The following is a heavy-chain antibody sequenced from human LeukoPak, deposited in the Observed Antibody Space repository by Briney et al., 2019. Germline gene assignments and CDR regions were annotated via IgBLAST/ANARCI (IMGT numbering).Heavy chain of an antibody. D-gene: IGHD3/OR15-3a*01. Sequence: GGSLRLSRAASGFTSSSYAMSWVRQAPGKGLEWVSVIGDSGGSTYYADYVKGRFTISRDNSKNTLYLQMNSLRAEDTAVYYCAKDRGTGYWYFDLWGRGTLLTVSS. CDR2: IGDSGGST. J-gene: IGHJ2*01. CDR1: GFTSSSYA. V-gene: IGHV3-23*01. CDR3: AKDRGTGYWYFDL.